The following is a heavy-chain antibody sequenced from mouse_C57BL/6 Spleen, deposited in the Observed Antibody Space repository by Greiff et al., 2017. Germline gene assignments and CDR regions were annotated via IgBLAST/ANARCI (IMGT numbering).Heavy chain of an antibody. CDR3: ATYITTVVAGPYYYAMDY. D-gene: IGHD1-1*01. CDR1: GYTFTSYW. Sequence: QVQLQQPGAELVMPGASVKLSCKASGYTFTSYWMHWVKQRPGQGLEWIGEIDPSDSYTNYNQKFKGKSTLTVDKSSSTAYMQLSSLTSEDSAVYYCATYITTVVAGPYYYAMDYWGQGTSVTVSS. J-gene: IGHJ4*01. CDR2: IDPSDSYT. V-gene: IGHV1-69*01.